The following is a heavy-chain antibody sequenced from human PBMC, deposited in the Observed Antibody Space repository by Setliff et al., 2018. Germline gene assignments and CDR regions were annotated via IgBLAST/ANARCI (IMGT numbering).Heavy chain of an antibody. Sequence: ASVKVSCKASGGTFSSYAISWVRQAPGQGLEWMGGIIPILGIANYAQKFQGRVTITRDTSASTAYMELSSLRSEDTAVYYCARAGLLPNWFDPWGQGTLVTVSS. CDR3: ARAGLLPNWFDP. D-gene: IGHD2-21*02. J-gene: IGHJ5*02. CDR1: GGTFSSYA. CDR2: IIPILGIA. V-gene: IGHV1-69*10.